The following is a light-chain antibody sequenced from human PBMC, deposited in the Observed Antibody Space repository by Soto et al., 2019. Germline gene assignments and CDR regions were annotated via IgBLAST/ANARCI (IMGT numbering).Light chain of an antibody. Sequence: EIVLTHSPGTLSLSPGERATLSCRASQSVISTYLAWYQQKPGQSPRLLIYGASSRATGIPDRFSGSGSGTDFTLTISRLEPEDFAVYYCQQYRDSLWTFGQGTKVEIK. CDR1: QSVISTY. V-gene: IGKV3-20*01. CDR2: GAS. CDR3: QQYRDSLWT. J-gene: IGKJ1*01.